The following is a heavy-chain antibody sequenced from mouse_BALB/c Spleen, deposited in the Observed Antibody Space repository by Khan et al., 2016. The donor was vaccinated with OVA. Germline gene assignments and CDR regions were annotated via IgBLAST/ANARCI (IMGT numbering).Heavy chain of an antibody. CDR1: GYTLTSYW. Sequence: QVQLKESGAELVNPGASVNLSCKASGYTLTSYWLHWVKQRPGQGLEWIGEINPSNGRTNYNEKFKSKATPTVDKSSSTAYMQLSCPTSEDSAVCCCASLLIYFDYWGQCTTLTVSS. J-gene: IGHJ2*01. CDR3: ASLLIYFDY. D-gene: IGHD2-10*01. CDR2: INPSNGRT. V-gene: IGHV1S81*02.